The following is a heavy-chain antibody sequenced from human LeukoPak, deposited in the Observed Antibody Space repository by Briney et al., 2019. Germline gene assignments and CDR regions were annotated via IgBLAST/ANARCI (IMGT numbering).Heavy chain of an antibody. V-gene: IGHV3-48*01. CDR1: GFTFNNYN. D-gene: IGHD1-26*01. CDR2: ISSSSSTI. J-gene: IGHJ3*01. CDR3: ARREQRG. Sequence: PGGSLRLSCAASGFTFNNYNMNWVRQAPGKGLEWVSYISSSSSTIYYADSVKGRFTISRDNAKNSLYLQMNSLRAEDTAVYYCARREQRGWGQGTMVTVSS.